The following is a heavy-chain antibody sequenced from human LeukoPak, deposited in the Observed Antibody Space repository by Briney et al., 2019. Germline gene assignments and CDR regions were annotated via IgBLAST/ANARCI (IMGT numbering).Heavy chain of an antibody. D-gene: IGHD1-1*01. V-gene: IGHV4-59*01. CDR3: GRTGTGPKYFPH. CDR2: IYYSGST. J-gene: IGHJ1*01. CDR1: GGSISSYY. Sequence: SETLSLTCTVSGGSISSYYWSWIRQPPGKGLEWIGYIYYSGSTNYNPSLKSRVTISVDTSKNQFSLKLSSVTAADTAVYYCGRTGTGPKYFPHWGQGTLVNGSS.